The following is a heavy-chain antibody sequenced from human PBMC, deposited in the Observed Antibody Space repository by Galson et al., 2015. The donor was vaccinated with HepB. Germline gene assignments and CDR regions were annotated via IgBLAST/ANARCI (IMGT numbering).Heavy chain of an antibody. J-gene: IGHJ4*02. CDR3: AKGVYSGYDLPLFDY. D-gene: IGHD5-12*01. Sequence: SLRLSCAASGFTFDDYAMHWVRQAPGKGLEWVSGISWNSGSIGYADSVKGRFTISRDNAKNSLYLQMNSLRAEDTALYYCAKGVYSGYDLPLFDYWGQGTLVTVSS. CDR2: ISWNSGSI. CDR1: GFTFDDYA. V-gene: IGHV3-9*01.